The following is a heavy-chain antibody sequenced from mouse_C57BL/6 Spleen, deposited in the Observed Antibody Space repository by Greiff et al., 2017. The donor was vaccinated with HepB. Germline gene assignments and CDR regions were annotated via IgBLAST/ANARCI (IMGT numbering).Heavy chain of an antibody. V-gene: IGHV1-55*01. CDR1: GYTFTSYW. D-gene: IGHD2-4*01. J-gene: IGHJ2*01. CDR3: AGYYDYDEGGFDY. CDR2: IYPGSGST. Sequence: QVQLQQPGAELVKPGASVKMSCKASGYTFTSYWITWVKQRPGQGLEWIGDIYPGSGSTNYNEKFKSKATLTVDTSSSTAYMQLSSLTSEDSAVYDCAGYYDYDEGGFDYWGQGTTLTVSS.